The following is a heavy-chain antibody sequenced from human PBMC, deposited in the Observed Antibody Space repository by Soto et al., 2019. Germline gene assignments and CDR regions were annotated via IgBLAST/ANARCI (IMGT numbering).Heavy chain of an antibody. CDR3: ARGTIFGAWFDY. CDR2: ISYDGSNK. CDR1: GFTFSSYA. J-gene: IGHJ4*02. V-gene: IGHV3-30-3*01. Sequence: QVQLVESGGGVVQPGRSLRLSCAASGFTFSSYAMHWVRQAPGKGLEWVAVISYDGSNKYYADSVKGRFTISRDNSKNTLYLQMNSLRAKDTAVYYCARGTIFGAWFDYWGQGTLVTVSS. D-gene: IGHD3-3*01.